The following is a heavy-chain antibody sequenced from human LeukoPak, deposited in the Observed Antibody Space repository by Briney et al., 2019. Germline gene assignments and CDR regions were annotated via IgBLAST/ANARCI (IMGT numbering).Heavy chain of an antibody. CDR1: GFTFSNYW. D-gene: IGHD3-9*01. Sequence: GGSLRLSCAASGFTFSNYWFHWVRQAPGKGLVWVARINTDGSTTNYADSVKGRFTISRDNAKSTLYLQMNSLRAEDTAVYHCANDMTGPVDSWGQGTLVTVSS. J-gene: IGHJ4*02. CDR2: INTDGSTT. V-gene: IGHV3-74*01. CDR3: ANDMTGPVDS.